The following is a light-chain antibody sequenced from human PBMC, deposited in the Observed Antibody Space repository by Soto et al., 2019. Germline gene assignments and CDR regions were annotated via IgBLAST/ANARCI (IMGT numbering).Light chain of an antibody. CDR3: QQSYSNPKT. CDR2: AAS. V-gene: IGKV1-39*01. J-gene: IGKJ1*01. Sequence: DIQMTHAASSLSEYVGDRVTITCRASQSIRTYLNWYHQKPGKAPKLLIYAASSLQSGVPSRFSGSGSGTDFTLTISSLQPEDFATYYCQQSYSNPKTFGQGTKV. CDR1: QSIRTY.